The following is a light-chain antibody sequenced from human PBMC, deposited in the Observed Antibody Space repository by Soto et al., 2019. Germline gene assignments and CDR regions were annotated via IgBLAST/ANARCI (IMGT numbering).Light chain of an antibody. J-gene: IGKJ1*01. CDR1: QTIDTN. Sequence: EIVMTQSPCTLSVSPLERSTLSCRASQTIDTNLAWYQQKPGQAPRLLIFAASTRATGIPARSSGSGSGTEFSLTITSLQSEDFALYYCQQYNNRPPWTFGQGTKVDIK. CDR3: QQYNNRPPWT. V-gene: IGKV3-15*01. CDR2: AAS.